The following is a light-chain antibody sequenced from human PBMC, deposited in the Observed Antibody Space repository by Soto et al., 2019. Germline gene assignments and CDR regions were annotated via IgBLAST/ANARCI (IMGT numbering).Light chain of an antibody. Sequence: DIVMTQSPDSLAVSLGERATINRKSSQNVLTNNKKYLAWYQQKPGQPPKLLIYWASTRESGVPDRFSGSGSGTDFTLTISSLQAEDVAVYYCQQYYHAPWTFGQGTKVEIK. CDR2: WAS. V-gene: IGKV4-1*01. CDR3: QQYYHAPWT. J-gene: IGKJ1*01. CDR1: QNVLTNNKKY.